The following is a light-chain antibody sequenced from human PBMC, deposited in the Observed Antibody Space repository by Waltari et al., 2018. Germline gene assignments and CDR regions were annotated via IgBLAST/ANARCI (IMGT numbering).Light chain of an antibody. J-gene: IGLJ1*01. CDR1: SSDVGGYNY. CDR2: DVS. Sequence: QSALTQPASVSGSPGQSITISCTGTSSDVGGYNYVSWYQQYPGKAPKLVIHDVSSRPAGTSDRFSGSKSWNAASLIISGLQADDEADYYCSSYTASRLYVFGTGTKVTVL. CDR3: SSYTASRLYV. V-gene: IGLV2-14*03.